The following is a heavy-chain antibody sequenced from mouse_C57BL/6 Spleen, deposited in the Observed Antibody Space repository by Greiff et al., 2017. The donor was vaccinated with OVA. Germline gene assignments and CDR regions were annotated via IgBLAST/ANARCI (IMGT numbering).Heavy chain of an antibody. J-gene: IGHJ3*01. CDR2: SYPGDGRT. CDR3: ARGGRPLAY. CDR1: GYTFTSYD. Sequence: VHLVESGPELVKPGASVKLSCKASGYTFTSYDINWVKQRPGHGLEWIGGSYPGDGRTTYNEKFKGKATLTVATSSSTAYMELHSLTSEDSEVYFCARGGRPLAYWGQGTLVTVSA. V-gene: IGHV1-85*01.